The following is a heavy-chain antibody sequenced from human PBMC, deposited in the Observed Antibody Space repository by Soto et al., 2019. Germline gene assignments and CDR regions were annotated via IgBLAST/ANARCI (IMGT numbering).Heavy chain of an antibody. V-gene: IGHV3-30*18. CDR3: AKDLDTAMGHFEYFQH. CDR2: ISYDGSNK. J-gene: IGHJ1*01. D-gene: IGHD5-18*01. CDR1: GFTFSSYG. Sequence: QVQLVESGGGVVQPGRSLRLSCAASGFTFSSYGMHWVRQAPGKGLEWVAVISYDGSNKYYADSVKGRFTISRDNSKNTLYLQMNSLRAEDTAVYYGAKDLDTAMGHFEYFQHWGQGTLVTVSS.